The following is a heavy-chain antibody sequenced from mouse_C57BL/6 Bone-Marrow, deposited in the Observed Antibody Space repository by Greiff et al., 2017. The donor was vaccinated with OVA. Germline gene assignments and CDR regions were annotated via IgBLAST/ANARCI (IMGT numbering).Heavy chain of an antibody. CDR1: GYTFTSYW. V-gene: IGHV1-64*01. CDR2: IHPNSGST. J-gene: IGHJ3*01. Sequence: VQLQQPGAELVKPGASVKLSCKASGYTFTSYWMHWVKQRPGQGLEWIGMIHPNSGSTNYNEKFKSKATLTVDKSSSTAYMQLSSLTSEDSAVYYCAKRGGGYYSFAYWGQGTLVTVSA. CDR3: AKRGGGYYSFAY. D-gene: IGHD2-3*01.